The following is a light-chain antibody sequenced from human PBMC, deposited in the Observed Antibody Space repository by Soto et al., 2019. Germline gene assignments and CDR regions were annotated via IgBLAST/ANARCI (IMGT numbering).Light chain of an antibody. CDR3: QQYGRSPLT. CDR2: KVS. V-gene: IGKV2-30*01. Sequence: DVVMTQSPLSLPVTLGQPASISCRSSQSLVYSDGNTYLNWFQQRPGQSPRRLIYKVSNRDSGVPDRFSGSGSGTDFTLKISRVEAEDVGVYYCQQYGRSPLTFGGGTKLDIK. J-gene: IGKJ4*01. CDR1: QSLVYSDGNTY.